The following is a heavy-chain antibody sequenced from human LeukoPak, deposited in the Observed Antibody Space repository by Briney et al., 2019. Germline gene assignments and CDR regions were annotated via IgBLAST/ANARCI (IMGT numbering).Heavy chain of an antibody. V-gene: IGHV1-2*02. CDR2: INPNSGGT. CDR1: GYTFTGYY. J-gene: IGHJ4*02. Sequence: GASVKVSCKASGYTFTGYYMHWVRQAPGQGLEWMGWINPNSGGTNYAQKFQGRVTMTRDTSISTAYMELSRLRSDDTAVYYCARASLLWFGEPLSLFDYGGKGPLVTVSS. CDR3: ARASLLWFGEPLSLFDY. D-gene: IGHD3-10*01.